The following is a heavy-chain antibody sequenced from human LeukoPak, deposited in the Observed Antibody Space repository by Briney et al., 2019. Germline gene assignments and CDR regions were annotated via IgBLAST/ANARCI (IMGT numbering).Heavy chain of an antibody. Sequence: GGSLRLSCVGSGFTFSRYWLNWVRQAPGKGLEWVSVISGGSTTTFYADSVKGRFTISRDNSKNTLYLQMNGLRADDTAIYYCAKVSIVGADTLRNYDYWGQGTLVTVSS. CDR1: GFTFSRYW. CDR3: AKVSIVGADTLRNYDY. D-gene: IGHD1-26*01. CDR2: ISGGSTTT. V-gene: IGHV3-23*01. J-gene: IGHJ4*02.